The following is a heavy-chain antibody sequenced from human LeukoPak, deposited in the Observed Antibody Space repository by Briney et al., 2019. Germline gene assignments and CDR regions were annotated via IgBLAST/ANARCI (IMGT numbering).Heavy chain of an antibody. CDR3: ARGSSSSSSAGYFDY. Sequence: SETLSLTCAVYGGSFSGYYWSWIRQPPGKRLEWIGEINHSGSTNYNPSLKSRVTISVDTSKNQFSLKLSSVTAADTAVYYCARGSSSSSSAGYFDYWGQGTLVTVSS. CDR1: GGSFSGYY. J-gene: IGHJ4*02. CDR2: INHSGST. V-gene: IGHV4-34*01. D-gene: IGHD6-6*01.